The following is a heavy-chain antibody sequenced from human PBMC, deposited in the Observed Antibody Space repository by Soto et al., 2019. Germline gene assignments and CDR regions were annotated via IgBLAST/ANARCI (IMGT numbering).Heavy chain of an antibody. CDR1: GFTFSSYA. Sequence: TGGSLRLSCAASGFTFSSYAMSWVRQAPGKGLEWVSAISGSGGSTYYADSVKGRFTISRDNSKNTLYLQMNSLRAEDTAVYYCAKAPGDDSSGYQNWFDPWGQGTLVTVSS. CDR3: AKAPGDDSSGYQNWFDP. J-gene: IGHJ5*02. V-gene: IGHV3-23*01. D-gene: IGHD3-22*01. CDR2: ISGSGGST.